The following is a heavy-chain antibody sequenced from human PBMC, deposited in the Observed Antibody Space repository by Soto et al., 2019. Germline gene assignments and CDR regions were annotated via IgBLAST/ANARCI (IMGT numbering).Heavy chain of an antibody. V-gene: IGHV3-13*01. CDR2: IGTAGDT. Sequence: GGSLRLSCEASGFTFSGFDMHWVRQPTGKGLEWVSSIGTAGDTYYAVSVKGRFTISRDNAKNSLSLQMNSLRAGDMAVYFCAKSQEIGTHFFDSWGQGTQVTVS. J-gene: IGHJ4*02. D-gene: IGHD6-13*01. CDR3: AKSQEIGTHFFDS. CDR1: GFTFSGFD.